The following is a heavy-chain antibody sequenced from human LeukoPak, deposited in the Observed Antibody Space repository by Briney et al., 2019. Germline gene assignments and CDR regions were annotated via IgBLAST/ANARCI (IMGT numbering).Heavy chain of an antibody. CDR3: AKISGNCSGGSCYY. J-gene: IGHJ4*02. D-gene: IGHD2-15*01. CDR2: ISGNGGST. CDR1: GFTFSSYA. Sequence: GGSLRLSCAASGFTFSSYAMNWVRQAPGKGLEWVSAISGNGGSTYYADSVKGRFTISRDNSKNTLYLQMNSLRAEDMAVYYCAKISGNCSGGSCYYWGQGTLVTVSS. V-gene: IGHV3-23*01.